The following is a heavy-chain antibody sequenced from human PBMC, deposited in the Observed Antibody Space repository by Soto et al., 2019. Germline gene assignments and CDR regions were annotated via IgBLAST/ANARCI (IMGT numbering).Heavy chain of an antibody. D-gene: IGHD5-18*01. Sequence: NPGGYLRLSCASSGFTFSSYSMNWVRQAPGKGPEWVSSISSSSSYIYYADSVKGRFTISRDNAKNSLYLQMNSLRAEDTAVYYCARVRATAMVEYYFDYWGQGTLVTVSS. CDR2: ISSSSSYI. CDR1: GFTFSSYS. CDR3: ARVRATAMVEYYFDY. J-gene: IGHJ4*02. V-gene: IGHV3-21*01.